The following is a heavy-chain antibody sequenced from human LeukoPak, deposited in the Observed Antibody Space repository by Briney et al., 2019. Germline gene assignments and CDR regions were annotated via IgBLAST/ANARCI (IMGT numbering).Heavy chain of an antibody. Sequence: GGSLRLSCAASGFTFSNYWMSWVRQAPGKGLEFMANIKEAGSEKYYVDSVKGRFTISRDNAKNTLYLQMNSLRAEDTAVYYCARVLYDFWSGYSEFDYWGREPWSPSPQ. CDR1: GFTFSNYW. D-gene: IGHD3-3*01. J-gene: IGHJ4*02. V-gene: IGHV3-7*01. CDR2: IKEAGSEK. CDR3: ARVLYDFWSGYSEFDY.